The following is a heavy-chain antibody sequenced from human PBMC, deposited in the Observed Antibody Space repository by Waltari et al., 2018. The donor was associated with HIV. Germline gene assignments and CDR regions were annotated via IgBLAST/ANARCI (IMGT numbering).Heavy chain of an antibody. V-gene: IGHV3-66*01. CDR1: GITVSSNH. CDR2: IYSGGST. D-gene: IGHD1-26*01. J-gene: IGHJ3*02. Sequence: EVQLVESGGGLVQPGGSLRLSCAASGITVSSNHMSWVRKAPGKGLELVSVIYSGGSTYYADAVKGRFTIARDNSKNTLYLQMNSLRAEDTAVYYCARGTYSGRSSGAFDIWGQGTMVTVSS. CDR3: ARGTYSGRSSGAFDI.